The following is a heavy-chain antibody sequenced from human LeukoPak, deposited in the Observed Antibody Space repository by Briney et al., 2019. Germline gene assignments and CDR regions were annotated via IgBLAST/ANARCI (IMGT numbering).Heavy chain of an antibody. CDR3: ARPKGLQLWFDY. Sequence: SETLSLTCTVSGGSISSSSYYWGWIRQPPGKGLEWIGSIYYSGSTYYNPSLKSRVTISVDTSKNQFSLKLSFVTAADTAVYYCARPKGLQLWFDYWGQGTLVTVSS. CDR2: IYYSGST. J-gene: IGHJ4*02. D-gene: IGHD5-18*01. CDR1: GGSISSSSYY. V-gene: IGHV4-39*01.